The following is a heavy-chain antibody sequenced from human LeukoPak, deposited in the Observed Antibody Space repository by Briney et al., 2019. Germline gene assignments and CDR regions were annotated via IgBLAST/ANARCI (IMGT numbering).Heavy chain of an antibody. V-gene: IGHV3-30*03. CDR3: ARDLGTWIQLSGMDV. CDR1: GFTFSSYG. CDR2: ISYDGSNK. J-gene: IGHJ6*02. D-gene: IGHD5-18*01. Sequence: GRSLRLSCAASGFTFSSYGMHWVRQAPGKGLEWVAVISYDGSNKYYADSVKGRFTISRDNSKNTLYLQMNSLRAEDTAVYYCARDLGTWIQLSGMDVWGQGTTVTVSS.